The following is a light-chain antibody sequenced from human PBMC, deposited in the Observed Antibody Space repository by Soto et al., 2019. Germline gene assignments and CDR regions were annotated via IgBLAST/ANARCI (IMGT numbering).Light chain of an antibody. V-gene: IGKV3-20*01. Sequence: EIVMTQSPATLSVSPGERATLSCRASQSVRSNVAWYQQKPGQAPRLLISGVSKRAAGIPDRFSAGGSDTDFTLTISRVEPEDFALYFCQQYDASPITFGRGTRLEIK. CDR3: QQYDASPIT. CDR1: QSVRSN. J-gene: IGKJ5*01. CDR2: GVS.